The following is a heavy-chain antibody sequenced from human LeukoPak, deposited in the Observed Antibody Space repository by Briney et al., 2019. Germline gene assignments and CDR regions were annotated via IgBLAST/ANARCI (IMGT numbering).Heavy chain of an antibody. CDR1: GGSISSYY. CDR2: IYTSGST. V-gene: IGHV4-4*07. Sequence: SETLSLTCTVSGGSISSYYWSWIRQPAGQGLEWIGRIYTSGSTNYNPSLKSRVTMSVDTSKDQFSLKLSSVTAADTAVYYCARDRYYYDSSGYNSHFDYWGQGTLVTVSS. CDR3: ARDRYYYDSSGYNSHFDY. D-gene: IGHD3-22*01. J-gene: IGHJ4*02.